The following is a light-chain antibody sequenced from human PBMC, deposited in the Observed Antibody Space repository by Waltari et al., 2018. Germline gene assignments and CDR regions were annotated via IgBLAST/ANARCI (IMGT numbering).Light chain of an antibody. CDR1: QRISSY. Sequence: DIQMTQSPSSLPASVGDRVTISCRASQRISSYLNWYQQKPGKAPRLLIYGATSLQSGVPSRCSGSGSGTDFTLTISSLQPEDFATYYCQQTYRTPRTFGQGTKVDI. V-gene: IGKV1-39*01. CDR2: GAT. J-gene: IGKJ1*01. CDR3: QQTYRTPRT.